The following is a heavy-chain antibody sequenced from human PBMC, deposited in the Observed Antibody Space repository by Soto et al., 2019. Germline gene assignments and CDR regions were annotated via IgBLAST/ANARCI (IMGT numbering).Heavy chain of an antibody. CDR1: GGTLNSYT. J-gene: IGHJ4*02. Sequence: QVQLVQSGAEVKKPGSSVKVSYKASGGTLNSYTINWVRQAPGHGPEWLGRIIPVLGVANYAQTFQGRVTITADKSTSTVYMELTSLRSEDTAVYYCARSSVAAAGTLGNWGPGTLVTVSS. CDR3: ARSSVAAAGTLGN. CDR2: IIPVLGVA. V-gene: IGHV1-69*02. D-gene: IGHD6-13*01.